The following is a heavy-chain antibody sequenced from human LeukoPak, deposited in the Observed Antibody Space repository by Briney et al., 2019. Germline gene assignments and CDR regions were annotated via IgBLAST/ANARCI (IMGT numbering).Heavy chain of an antibody. V-gene: IGHV4-39*07. CDR2: IYYSGST. D-gene: IGHD3-16*01. CDR1: GGSISSSSYY. J-gene: IGHJ5*02. CDR3: ASLGSSYGPRGWFDP. Sequence: SETLSLTCTVSGGSISSSSYYWGWIRQPPGKGLEWIGSIYYSGSTYYNPSLKSRVTISVDTSKSQFSLKLSSVTAADTAVYYCASLGSSYGPRGWFDPWGQGTLVTVSS.